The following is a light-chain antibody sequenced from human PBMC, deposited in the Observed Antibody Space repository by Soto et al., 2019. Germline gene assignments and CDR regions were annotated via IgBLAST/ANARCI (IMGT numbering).Light chain of an antibody. Sequence: EIVLTQSPGTLSLSPGERATLSCRASQSVSSSYLAWYQQKPGQAHRLLIYGASSRATGIPDRFSGSGSGTDFTLTISRLEPEDFAVYYCQQYGSSQTFGQGTKVEIK. CDR3: QQYGSSQT. J-gene: IGKJ1*01. CDR2: GAS. CDR1: QSVSSSY. V-gene: IGKV3-20*01.